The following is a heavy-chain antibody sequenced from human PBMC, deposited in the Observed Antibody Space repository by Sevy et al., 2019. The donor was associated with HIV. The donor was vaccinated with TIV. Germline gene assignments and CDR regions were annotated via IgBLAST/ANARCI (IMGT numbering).Heavy chain of an antibody. V-gene: IGHV3-66*01. Sequence: GGSLRLSCEASGFTVSGNYMAWVRLAPGKGLEWVSLIDSGESTYYAVSVKGRFTISRDNAKNTLYLQMNPLRAEETAVYFCARDRYYDASCYYYYYYGMDVWGQGTTVTVSS. CDR2: IDSGEST. D-gene: IGHD3-22*01. CDR1: GFTVSGNY. CDR3: ARDRYYDASCYYYYYYGMDV. J-gene: IGHJ6*02.